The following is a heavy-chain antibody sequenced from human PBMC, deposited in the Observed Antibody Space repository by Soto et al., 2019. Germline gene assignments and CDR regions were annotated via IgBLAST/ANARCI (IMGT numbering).Heavy chain of an antibody. CDR2: IYYSGST. Sequence: TSETLSLTCTVSGGSISSSSYYWGWIRQPPGKGLEWIGSIYYSGSTYYNPSLKSRVAISVDTSKNQFSLKLISVTAADTAVYYCSRQDSMVRGVIYYYYYYMDFWGKGTTVTVSS. J-gene: IGHJ6*03. CDR3: SRQDSMVRGVIYYYYYYMDF. V-gene: IGHV4-39*01. CDR1: GGSISSSSYY. D-gene: IGHD3-10*01.